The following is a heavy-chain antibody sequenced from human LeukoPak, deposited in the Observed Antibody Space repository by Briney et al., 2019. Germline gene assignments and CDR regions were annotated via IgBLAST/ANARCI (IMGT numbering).Heavy chain of an antibody. CDR3: ARGRYGSGSYSSDY. CDR1: RYTFTSYV. Sequence: ASVKVSCKASRYTFTSYVINSVRQATGQGLEWMGWMNPNSGNTGYAQKFQGRVTMTRNTSISTAYMELSSLRSEDTAVYYCARGRYGSGSYSSDYWGQGTLVTVSS. CDR2: MNPNSGNT. D-gene: IGHD3-10*01. V-gene: IGHV1-8*01. J-gene: IGHJ4*02.